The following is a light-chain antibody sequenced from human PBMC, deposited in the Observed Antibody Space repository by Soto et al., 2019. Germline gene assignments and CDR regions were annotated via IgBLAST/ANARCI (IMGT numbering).Light chain of an antibody. Sequence: EIVLTQSPVTLSLSPGERATLSCRASQSVSSSYLAWYQQKPGQAPRLLIYGASSRATGIPDRCSGSGSGTDFTLTISRLEPEDFAVYYCQQFRTFGQGTKVDI. V-gene: IGKV3-20*01. CDR2: GAS. CDR1: QSVSSSY. CDR3: QQFRT. J-gene: IGKJ1*01.